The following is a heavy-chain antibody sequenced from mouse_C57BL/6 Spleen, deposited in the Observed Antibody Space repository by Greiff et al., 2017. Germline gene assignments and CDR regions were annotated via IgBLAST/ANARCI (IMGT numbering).Heavy chain of an antibody. Sequence: EVKVEESGTVLARPGASVKMSCKTSGYTFTSYWMHWVKQRPGQGLEWIGAIYPGNSDTRYNQKFKGKAKLTAVKSSSTAYTELSSLTNEDSAVYYCTLGSITYFDYWGQGTTLTVSS. J-gene: IGHJ2*01. CDR2: IYPGNSDT. CDR1: GYTFTSYW. V-gene: IGHV1-5*01. CDR3: TLGSITYFDY. D-gene: IGHD1-1*01.